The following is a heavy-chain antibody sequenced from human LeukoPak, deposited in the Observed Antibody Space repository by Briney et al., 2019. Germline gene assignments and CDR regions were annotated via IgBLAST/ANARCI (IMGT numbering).Heavy chain of an antibody. CDR3: AKDYYNSSGYGY. Sequence: ASVKDSFNASGYTFSCYGITWVRQAPGRLLEWMGWTRAYNGNTNYAQKLQGRVTMTTDTSTSTAYMELRSLRSDDTAVYYCAKDYYNSSGYGYWGQGTLVTVSS. V-gene: IGHV1-18*01. J-gene: IGHJ4*02. CDR2: TRAYNGNT. D-gene: IGHD3-22*01. CDR1: GYTFSCYG.